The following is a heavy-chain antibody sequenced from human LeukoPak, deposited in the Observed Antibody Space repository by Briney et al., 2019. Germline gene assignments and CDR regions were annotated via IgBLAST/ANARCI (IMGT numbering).Heavy chain of an antibody. Sequence: GASVTVTCKASGYTFTGYYMHWVRQAPGQGLEWMGWINPNSGGTNYAQKFQGRVTMTRDTSISTAYMELSRLRSDDTAVYYCARASYSSGWYAGGRTFDYWGQGTMVTVSS. J-gene: IGHJ4*02. V-gene: IGHV1-2*02. CDR3: ARASYSSGWYAGGRTFDY. D-gene: IGHD6-19*01. CDR2: INPNSGGT. CDR1: GYTFTGYY.